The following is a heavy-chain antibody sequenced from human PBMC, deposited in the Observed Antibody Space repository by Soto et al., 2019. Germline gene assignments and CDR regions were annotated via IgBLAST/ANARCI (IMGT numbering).Heavy chain of an antibody. CDR2: ISYDGSNK. J-gene: IGHJ4*02. CDR1: GFTFSSYG. V-gene: IGHV3-30*18. D-gene: IGHD3-22*01. Sequence: QVQLVESGGGVVQPGRSLRLSCAASGFTFSSYGMHWVRQAPGKGLEWVAVISYDGSNKYYAYSVKGRYTISRDNSKNRLHLQMQGLRADDTAVYYCENPLYYYDSSGYSYCFDYWRQGTLVTVSS. CDR3: ENPLYYYDSSGYSYCFDY.